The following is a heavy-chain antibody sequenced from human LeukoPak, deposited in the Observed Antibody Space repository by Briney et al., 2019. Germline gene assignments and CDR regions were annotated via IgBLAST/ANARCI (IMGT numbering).Heavy chain of an antibody. D-gene: IGHD3-16*01. Sequence: GGSLKLSCAASGFNFSCSAMHWVRQASGKGLEWVGRIRNKGYSHATTYGVSVKGRFSIARDDSNHMTYPKMNSLKTEDTAVSYCPILIYVWGSERPDYWGQGTLGIVSS. J-gene: IGHJ4*02. V-gene: IGHV3-73*01. CDR2: IRNKGYSHAT. CDR1: GFNFSCSA. CDR3: PILIYVWGSERPDY.